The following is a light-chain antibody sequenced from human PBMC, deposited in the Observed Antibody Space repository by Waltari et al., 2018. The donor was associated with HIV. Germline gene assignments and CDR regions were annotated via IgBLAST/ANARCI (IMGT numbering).Light chain of an antibody. V-gene: IGKV3-15*01. CDR3: QQYNTRPLT. CDR2: GAS. Sequence: EIVMTQSPATLSVSPGERATLSCRASQSVTSSLAWYQQKPGQAPRLLIYGASKRATGVPTRFSGGGSGTEFTLTISSLQSEDFAVYSCQQYNTRPLTFGPGTKVDIK. J-gene: IGKJ3*01. CDR1: QSVTSS.